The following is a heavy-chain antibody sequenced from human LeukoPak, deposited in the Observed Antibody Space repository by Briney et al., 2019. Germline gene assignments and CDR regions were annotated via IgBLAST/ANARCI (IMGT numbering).Heavy chain of an antibody. CDR2: ISTSGFTI. Sequence: GGSLRLSCAASGFTFSDYHMSWIRQAPGKGLEWVSYISTSGFTIHYADSVKGRFTISRDNAKNSLFLQMNSLRAEDTAVYYCTRGRSAYYLGSWGQGTLVTVSS. V-gene: IGHV3-11*01. CDR3: TRGRSAYYLGS. CDR1: GFTFSDYH. D-gene: IGHD3-16*01. J-gene: IGHJ4*02.